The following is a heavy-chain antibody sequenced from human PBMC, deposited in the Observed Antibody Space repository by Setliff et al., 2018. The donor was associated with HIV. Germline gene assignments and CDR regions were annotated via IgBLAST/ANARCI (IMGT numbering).Heavy chain of an antibody. CDR3: ARGPPSGTTRRNNWFDP. V-gene: IGHV3-48*03. CDR2: ISSNSLTI. Sequence: LRLSCAASGFTFSSYEMNWIRQAPGKGLEWVSYISSNSLTIYYADSVKGRFTISRDNAKNSVYLDMDSLRADDTAVYYCARGPPSGTTRRNNWFDPWGQGTLVTVSS. CDR1: GFTFSSYE. D-gene: IGHD1-1*01. J-gene: IGHJ5*02.